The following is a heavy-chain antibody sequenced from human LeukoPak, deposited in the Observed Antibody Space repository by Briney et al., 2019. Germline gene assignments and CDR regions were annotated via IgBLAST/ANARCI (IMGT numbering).Heavy chain of an antibody. V-gene: IGHV3-30*03. D-gene: IGHD6-13*01. Sequence: PGGSLRLSCAASGFTFSSYGMHWVRQAPGKGLEWVAVISYDGSNKYYADSVKGRFTISRDNSKNTLLLQMNSLRIEDTAEYYCARDAPSPGAAHSSSYYFDYWGQGTLVTVSS. CDR3: ARDAPSPGAAHSSSYYFDY. CDR1: GFTFSSYG. J-gene: IGHJ4*02. CDR2: ISYDGSNK.